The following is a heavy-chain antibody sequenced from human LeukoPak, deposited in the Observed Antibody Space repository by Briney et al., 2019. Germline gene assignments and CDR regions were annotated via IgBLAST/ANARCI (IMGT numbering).Heavy chain of an antibody. Sequence: GGSLRLSXAASGFTFSSYGMHWVRQAPGKGLEWVAFIRYDGSNKYYADSVKGRFTISRDNSKNTLYLQMNSLRAEDTAVYYCAKVYDYGDYGAFDIWGQGTMVTVSS. V-gene: IGHV3-30*02. CDR2: IRYDGSNK. CDR1: GFTFSSYG. J-gene: IGHJ3*02. D-gene: IGHD4-17*01. CDR3: AKVYDYGDYGAFDI.